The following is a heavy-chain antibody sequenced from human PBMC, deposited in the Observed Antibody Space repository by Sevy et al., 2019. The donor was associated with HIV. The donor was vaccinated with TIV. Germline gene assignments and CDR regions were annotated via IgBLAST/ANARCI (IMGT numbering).Heavy chain of an antibody. J-gene: IGHJ5*02. D-gene: IGHD2-2*01. CDR2: INPSGGST. Sequence: ASVKVSCKASGYTFTSYYMHWVRQAPGQGLEWKGIINPSGGSTSYAQKFQGRVTMTRDTSTSTVYMELSSLRSEDTAVYYCARAWGWAYCSSTSCPNWFDPWGQGTLVTVSS. CDR1: GYTFTSYY. CDR3: ARAWGWAYCSSTSCPNWFDP. V-gene: IGHV1-46*03.